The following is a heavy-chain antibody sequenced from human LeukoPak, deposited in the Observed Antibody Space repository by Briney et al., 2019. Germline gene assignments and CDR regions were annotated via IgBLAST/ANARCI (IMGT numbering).Heavy chain of an antibody. CDR3: ARNDYYDNSGYYRV. D-gene: IGHD3-22*01. J-gene: IGHJ4*02. CDR1: GGSISSYY. Sequence: PSETLSLTCTVSGGSISSYYWSWIRQPPGKGLEWIGYIYYSGSTNYNPSLKSRVTISVDTSKNQFSLKLSSVTAADTAVYYCARNDYYDNSGYYRVWGQGTLVTVSS. CDR2: IYYSGST. V-gene: IGHV4-59*08.